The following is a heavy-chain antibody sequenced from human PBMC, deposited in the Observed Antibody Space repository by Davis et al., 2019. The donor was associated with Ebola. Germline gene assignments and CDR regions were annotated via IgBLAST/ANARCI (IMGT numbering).Heavy chain of an antibody. CDR2: FYYSGTT. CDR1: GGSISSSIYY. V-gene: IGHV4-39*01. Sequence: MPSETLSLTCTVSGGSISSSIYYWGWIRQSPGEGLEWIGTFYYSGTTFYNPSLKSRITVSVDPSKNQFSLKLSSATAADTAVYYCASLRQTYDSSGYSQPFDYWGQGSLVSVSS. D-gene: IGHD3-22*01. CDR3: ASLRQTYDSSGYSQPFDY. J-gene: IGHJ4*02.